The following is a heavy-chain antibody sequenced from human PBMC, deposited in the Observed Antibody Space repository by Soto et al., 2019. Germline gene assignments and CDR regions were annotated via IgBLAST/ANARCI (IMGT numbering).Heavy chain of an antibody. V-gene: IGHV3-23*01. D-gene: IGHD3-10*01. CDR3: AKGRDYGSGLFDP. CDR2: ISGSGGST. J-gene: IGHJ5*02. Sequence: EVHLLESGGGLVQPGGSLRLSCAASGFTFSRYAMSWVRQAPGKGLEWISAISGSGGSTYYADSVKGRFTIARDNSSNTLYLQMNRLRAEDTAVYYCAKGRDYGSGLFDPWGQGTLVNVSS. CDR1: GFTFSRYA.